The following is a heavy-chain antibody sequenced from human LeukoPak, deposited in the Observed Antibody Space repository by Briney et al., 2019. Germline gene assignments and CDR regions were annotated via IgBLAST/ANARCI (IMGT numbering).Heavy chain of an antibody. J-gene: IGHJ4*02. D-gene: IGHD1-7*01. CDR1: GASVSSYY. CDR3: ARANGNYDYFDY. CDR2: IYTSEST. Sequence: PSETLSLTGSVSGASVSSYYWSWIRQPAGKGLEWIGRIYTSESTNYNPSLKSRVTMSVDTSKNQLSLKLSSVTAADTAVYYCARANGNYDYFDYWGQGTLVTVS. V-gene: IGHV4-4*07.